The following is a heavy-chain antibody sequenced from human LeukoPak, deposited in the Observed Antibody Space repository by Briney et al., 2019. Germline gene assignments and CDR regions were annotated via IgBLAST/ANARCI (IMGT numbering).Heavy chain of an antibody. Sequence: PSQTLSLTCSVSGGSISISGFYWNWIRQLPGKGLEWIGYTYNSGNTYYNPSFGSRVTISTDTSMNQFSLKLSSVTAADTAVYYCAREGGSWNNDAFDIWGQGTMVTVSS. V-gene: IGHV4-31*03. J-gene: IGHJ3*02. CDR3: AREGGSWNNDAFDI. CDR2: TYNSGNT. D-gene: IGHD2-15*01. CDR1: GGSISISGFY.